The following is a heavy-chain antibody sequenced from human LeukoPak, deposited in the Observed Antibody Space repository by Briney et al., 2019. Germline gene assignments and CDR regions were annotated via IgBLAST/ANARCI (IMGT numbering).Heavy chain of an antibody. CDR1: GYTFTSYG. CDR2: ISAYNGNT. Sequence: ASVKVSCKASGYTFTSYGISWVRQAPGQGLEWMGWISAYNGNTNSAQKLQGRVTMTTDTSTSTAYMELRSLRSDDTAVYYCARGGIRTGAPWSGNSVPFDYWGQGTLVTVSS. D-gene: IGHD4-23*01. J-gene: IGHJ4*02. CDR3: ARGGIRTGAPWSGNSVPFDY. V-gene: IGHV1-18*01.